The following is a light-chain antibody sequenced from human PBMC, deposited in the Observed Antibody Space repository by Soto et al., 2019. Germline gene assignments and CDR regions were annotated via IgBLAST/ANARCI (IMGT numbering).Light chain of an antibody. V-gene: IGLV2-14*01. Sequence: QSALTQPASVSGSPGQSITISCTGTRSDIGGYDYVSWYQHHPGKAPKLILYEVTNRPSGVSDRFSGSRSGNTASLTISGLQAEDGADYYCHSYTRSSTYVFGTGTKLTVL. CDR3: HSYTRSSTYV. CDR1: RSDIGGYDY. CDR2: EVT. J-gene: IGLJ1*01.